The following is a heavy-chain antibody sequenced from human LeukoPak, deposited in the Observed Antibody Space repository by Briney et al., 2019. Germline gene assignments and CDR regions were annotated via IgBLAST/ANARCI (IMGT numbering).Heavy chain of an antibody. CDR1: GGTFSSYA. J-gene: IGHJ6*02. CDR3: AGNYYGSGSSFYYYGMDV. Sequence: ASVKVSCKASGGTFSSYAISWVRQAPGQGLEWMGRIIPILGIANYAQKFQGRVTITADKSTSTAYMELSSLRSEDTAVYYCAGNYYGSGSSFYYYGMDVWGQGTTVTVSS. D-gene: IGHD3-10*01. V-gene: IGHV1-69*04. CDR2: IIPILGIA.